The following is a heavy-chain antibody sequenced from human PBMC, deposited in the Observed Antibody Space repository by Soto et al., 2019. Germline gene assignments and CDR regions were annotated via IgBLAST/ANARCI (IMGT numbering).Heavy chain of an antibody. Sequence: QVQLVESGGGVVQPGRSLRLSCAASGFTFSSYGMHWVRQAPGKGLEWVAVIWYDGSNKYYADSVKGRFTISRDNSKNTLYLQMISLRAEDTAVYYCARVSGYDWAYYYYGMDVWGQGTTVTVSS. CDR2: IWYDGSNK. CDR3: ARVSGYDWAYYYYGMDV. CDR1: GFTFSSYG. J-gene: IGHJ6*02. D-gene: IGHD5-12*01. V-gene: IGHV3-33*01.